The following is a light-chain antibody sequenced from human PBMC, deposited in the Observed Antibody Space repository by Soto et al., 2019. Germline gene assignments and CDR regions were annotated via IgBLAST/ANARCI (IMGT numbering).Light chain of an antibody. CDR2: DDS. CDR1: NIGSKS. CDR3: QVWDSSSDHVV. V-gene: IGLV3-21*02. Sequence: SYELTQPPSVSVAPGQTARITCGGNNIGSKSVHWYQQKPGQAPVLVVYDDSERPSGIPERFSGSNSGNTATLTISWVEAGDEADYYCQVWDSSSDHVVFGGGTKLTVL. J-gene: IGLJ2*01.